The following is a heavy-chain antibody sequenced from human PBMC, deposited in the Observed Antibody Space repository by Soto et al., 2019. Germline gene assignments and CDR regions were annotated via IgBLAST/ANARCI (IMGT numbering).Heavy chain of an antibody. CDR1: GFTFSSYA. J-gene: IGHJ4*02. V-gene: IGHV3-23*01. D-gene: IGHD4-17*01. CDR3: ALGGLPRSFAY. Sequence: GGSLRLSCAASGFTFSSYAMSWVRQAPGKGLEWVSAISGSGGSTYYADSVKGRFTISRDNSKNTLYLQMNSLRAEDTAVYYCALGGLPRSFAYWGQGTLVTVSS. CDR2: ISGSGGST.